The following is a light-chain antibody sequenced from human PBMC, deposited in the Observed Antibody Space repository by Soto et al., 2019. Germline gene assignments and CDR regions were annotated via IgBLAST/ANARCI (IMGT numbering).Light chain of an antibody. V-gene: IGLV1-40*01. Sequence: QSVLTQPPSVSGAPGQRVTISCTGSSSNIGAGYDVHWYQQLPGTAPKLLIYGNSNRPSGVPDRFSGSKSGTSASLAITGLQPEDEADYYCQSYDSSLSALVFGGGTKLTVL. J-gene: IGLJ3*02. CDR3: QSYDSSLSALV. CDR1: SSNIGAGYD. CDR2: GNS.